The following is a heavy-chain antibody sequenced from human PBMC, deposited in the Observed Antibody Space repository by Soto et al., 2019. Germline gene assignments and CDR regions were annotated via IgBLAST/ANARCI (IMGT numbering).Heavy chain of an antibody. V-gene: IGHV3-53*01. CDR2: IYSGGST. CDR1: GFTVSSNY. D-gene: IGHD5-18*01. Sequence: GGSLRLSCAASGFTVSSNYMSWVRQAPGKGLEWVSVIYSGGSTYYADSVKGRFTISRDNSKNTLYLQMNSLRAEDTAVYYCARDRGGYSYGPGYYYGMDVWGQGTTVTVSS. J-gene: IGHJ6*02. CDR3: ARDRGGYSYGPGYYYGMDV.